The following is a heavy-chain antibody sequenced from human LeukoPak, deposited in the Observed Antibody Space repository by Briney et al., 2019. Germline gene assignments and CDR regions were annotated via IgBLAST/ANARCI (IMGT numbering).Heavy chain of an antibody. CDR2: INQDGSEK. J-gene: IGHJ4*02. V-gene: IGHV3-7*01. Sequence: GGSLRLSCAASGFTFSSYWMSWVRQAPGKGLEWVASINQDGSEKSYVDSVKGRFTISRDIAKNSLYLQMHSLRAEDTAVYYCARESRSASYSSYWGQGTLVTVSS. CDR3: ARESRSASYSSY. CDR1: GFTFSSYW. D-gene: IGHD1-26*01.